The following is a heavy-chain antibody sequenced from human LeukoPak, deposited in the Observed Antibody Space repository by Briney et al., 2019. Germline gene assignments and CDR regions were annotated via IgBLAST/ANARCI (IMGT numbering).Heavy chain of an antibody. CDR1: GGSISSSNW. Sequence: PSGTLSLTCAVSGGSISSSNWWSWVRQPPGKGLEWIGEIYHSGSTNYNPSLKSRVTISVDKSKNQFSLKLSSVTAADTAVYYCARRTDYYDSSGYPDVWFDPWGQGTLVTVSS. J-gene: IGHJ5*02. CDR3: ARRTDYYDSSGYPDVWFDP. D-gene: IGHD3-22*01. CDR2: IYHSGST. V-gene: IGHV4-4*02.